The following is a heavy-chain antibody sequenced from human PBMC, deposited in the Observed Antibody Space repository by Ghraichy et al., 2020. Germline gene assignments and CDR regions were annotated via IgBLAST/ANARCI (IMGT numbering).Heavy chain of an antibody. J-gene: IGHJ4*02. CDR1: GGSVSSGSYY. CDR2: IYYSGST. V-gene: IGHV4-61*01. Sequence: SETLSLTCTVSGGSVSSGSYYWSWIRQPPGKGLEWIGYIYYSGSTNYNPSLKSRVTISVDTSKNQFSLKLSSVTAADTAVYYCARDGVGATAIDYWGQGTLVTVSS. D-gene: IGHD1-26*01. CDR3: ARDGVGATAIDY.